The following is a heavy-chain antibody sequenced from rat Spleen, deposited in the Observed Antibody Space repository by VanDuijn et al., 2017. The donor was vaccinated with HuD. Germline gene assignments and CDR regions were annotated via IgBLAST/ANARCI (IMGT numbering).Heavy chain of an antibody. CDR2: ISYDGGST. CDR3: ARPVGYFDY. J-gene: IGHJ2*01. Sequence: EVQLVESGGGFVQPGRSLQLSCTASGFTVRNYGLAWVRQTPTKGLEWVASISYDGGSTYYRDSVKGRFTISRDNAKSTLYLQMDSLRSEDTATYYCARPVGYFDYWGQGVMVTVSS. CDR1: GFTVRNYG. V-gene: IGHV5-29*01.